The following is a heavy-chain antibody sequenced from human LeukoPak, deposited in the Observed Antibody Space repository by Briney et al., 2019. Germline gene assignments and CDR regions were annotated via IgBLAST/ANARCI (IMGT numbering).Heavy chain of an antibody. J-gene: IGHJ4*02. CDR3: AKNVGYSYAADFDY. CDR1: GFTFSSYA. Sequence: PGGSLRLSCAASGFTFSSYAMSWVRQAPGQGLEWVSAISGSGGSTYYADSVEGRFTISRENSKNTLYLQMNSLRAEDAAVYYCAKNVGYSYAADFDYWGQGTLVTVSS. V-gene: IGHV3-23*01. CDR2: ISGSGGST. D-gene: IGHD5-18*01.